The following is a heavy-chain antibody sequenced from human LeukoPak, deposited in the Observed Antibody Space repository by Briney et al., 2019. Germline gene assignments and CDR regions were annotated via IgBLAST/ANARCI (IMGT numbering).Heavy chain of an antibody. CDR1: GFTFSSYS. D-gene: IGHD3-22*01. V-gene: IGHV3-21*01. CDR2: ISSSSSYI. J-gene: IGHJ5*02. CDR3: ARDLRPRPQISITMIVVVTDWFDP. Sequence: PGGSLRLSRAAPGFTFSSYSMNWVRQAPGKGLEWVSSISSSSSYIYYADSVKGRFTISRDNAKNSLYLQMNSLRAEDTAVYYCARDLRPRPQISITMIVVVTDWFDPWGQGTLVTVSS.